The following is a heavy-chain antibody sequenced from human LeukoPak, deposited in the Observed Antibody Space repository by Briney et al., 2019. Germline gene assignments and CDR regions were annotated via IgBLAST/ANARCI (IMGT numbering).Heavy chain of an antibody. CDR3: ARVWPTIAARPGWFDP. J-gene: IGHJ5*02. CDR2: IYYSGST. CDR1: GGSISSYY. D-gene: IGHD6-6*01. Sequence: IPSETLSLTCTVSGGSISSYYWSWIRQPPGKGLEWIGYIYYSGSTNYNPSLKSRVTISVDTSKNQFSLKLSSVTAADTAVYYCARVWPTIAARPGWFDPWGQGTLVTVSS. V-gene: IGHV4-59*01.